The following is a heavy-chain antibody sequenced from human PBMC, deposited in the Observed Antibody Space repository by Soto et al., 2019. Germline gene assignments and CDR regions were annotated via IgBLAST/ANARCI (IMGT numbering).Heavy chain of an antibody. CDR3: ARAGAAAGAFDY. D-gene: IGHD6-13*01. J-gene: IGHJ4*02. Sequence: QVQLVQSGAEVKKPGASVKVSCKASGYTFTSYAMHWVRQAPGQRLEWMGWINAGNGNTKYSQKFQGRVTITRDTSASTDYMELSSLRSEDTAVYYCARAGAAAGAFDYWGQGTLVTVSS. CDR1: GYTFTSYA. V-gene: IGHV1-3*01. CDR2: INAGNGNT.